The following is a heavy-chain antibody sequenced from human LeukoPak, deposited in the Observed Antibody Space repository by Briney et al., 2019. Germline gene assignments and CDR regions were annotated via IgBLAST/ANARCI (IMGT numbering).Heavy chain of an antibody. CDR3: ARVEDWNYWFDP. J-gene: IGHJ5*02. D-gene: IGHD1-7*01. V-gene: IGHV1-2*02. CDR2: INPNSGGT. Sequence: ASVKVSCRASGYTFSGYYMHWVRQAPGQGLEWMGWINPNSGGTNYAQKFQGRVTMTRDTSISTAYMELSRLRSDDTAVYYCARVEDWNYWFDPWGQATLVTVSS. CDR1: GYTFSGYY.